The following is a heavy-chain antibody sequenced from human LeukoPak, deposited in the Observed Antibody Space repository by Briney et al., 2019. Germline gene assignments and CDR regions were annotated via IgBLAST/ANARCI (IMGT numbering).Heavy chain of an antibody. D-gene: IGHD5-18*01. CDR3: ARGPLDGYGYGYYFDY. V-gene: IGHV4-59*01. Sequence: SETLSLTCTVSGGSISSYYWSWIRQPPGKGLEWIGYIYYSGSTNYNPSLKSRVTISVDTSKNQFSLKLSSVTAADTAVYYCARGPLDGYGYGYYFDYWGQGTLVTVSS. CDR1: GGSISSYY. J-gene: IGHJ4*02. CDR2: IYYSGST.